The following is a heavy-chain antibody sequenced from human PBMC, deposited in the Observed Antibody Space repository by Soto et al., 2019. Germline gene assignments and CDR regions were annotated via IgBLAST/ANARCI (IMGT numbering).Heavy chain of an antibody. CDR2: IYPGDSDT. Sequence: GESLKISCQGSGNSFTTYWIAWVRQMPGKGLEWMGIIYPGDSDTRYSPSFQGQVTISADKSISTAYLQWSSLKASDTAMYYCGRQGYTYAYDYWGQGTQVTVSS. D-gene: IGHD3-16*01. J-gene: IGHJ4*02. V-gene: IGHV5-51*01. CDR3: GRQGYTYAYDY. CDR1: GNSFTTYW.